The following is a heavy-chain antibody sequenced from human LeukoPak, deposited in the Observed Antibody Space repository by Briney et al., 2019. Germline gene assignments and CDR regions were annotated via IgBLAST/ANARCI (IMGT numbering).Heavy chain of an antibody. J-gene: IGHJ4*02. CDR2: VYYIGNT. CDR1: GGSMSNIF. D-gene: IGHD1-7*01. V-gene: IGHV4-59*01. CDR3: ARGPDNWNSLFDF. Sequence: SETLSLTCNVSGGSMSNIFWTWMRQPPGKGLEWIGYVYYIGNTNYNPSLKSRVTISVDTSKNHFSLDLSSVTAADTAVYYCARGPDNWNSLFDFWGQGTLVTVSS.